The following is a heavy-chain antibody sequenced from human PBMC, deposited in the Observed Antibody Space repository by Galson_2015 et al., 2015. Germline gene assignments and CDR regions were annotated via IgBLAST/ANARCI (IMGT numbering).Heavy chain of an antibody. CDR3: VRDPWYSSSWPYNWFDP. D-gene: IGHD6-13*01. J-gene: IGHJ5*02. CDR2: INPNSGGT. Sequence: SVKVSCKASGYTFTGYYMNWVRQAPGQGLEWMGRINPNSGGTNYAQKFQGRVTMTRDTSISTAYMELSRLRSDDTAVYYCVRDPWYSSSWPYNWFDPWGQGTLVTVSS. CDR1: GYTFTGYY. V-gene: IGHV1-2*06.